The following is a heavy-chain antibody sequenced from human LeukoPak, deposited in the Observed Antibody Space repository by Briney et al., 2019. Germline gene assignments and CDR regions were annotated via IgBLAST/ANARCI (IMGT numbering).Heavy chain of an antibody. Sequence: PGGSLRLSCAASGFTFSRYWMTWVRQGQGKGLEWVSGITWNSGSIGYADSVKGRFTISRDNARNSLYLQMNSLRTEDTALYYCAKGGPFDYWGQGTRVTVSS. CDR1: GFTFSRYW. J-gene: IGHJ4*02. V-gene: IGHV3-9*01. CDR3: AKGGPFDY. CDR2: ITWNSGSI.